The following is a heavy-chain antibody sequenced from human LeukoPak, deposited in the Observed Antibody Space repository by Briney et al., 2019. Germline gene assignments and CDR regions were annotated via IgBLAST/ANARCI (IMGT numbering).Heavy chain of an antibody. Sequence: SEALSLTCNVFGDSMNNYYWSWIRQPPGKGLEWIGNINDSGSTNSNPSLKSRATISVDMSRKHFFLDLSSVTAADTAVYYCARAVHYSGTSDQYTGGWYYFDFWGQGTLVTVSS. V-gene: IGHV4-59*01. D-gene: IGHD3-10*01. CDR3: ARAVHYSGTSDQYTGGWYYFDF. CDR2: INDSGST. J-gene: IGHJ4*02. CDR1: GDSMNNYY.